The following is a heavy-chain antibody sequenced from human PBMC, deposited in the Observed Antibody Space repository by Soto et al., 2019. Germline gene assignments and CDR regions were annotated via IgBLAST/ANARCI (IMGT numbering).Heavy chain of an antibody. CDR3: ARGVVVVVPAQGGPTGNWFDP. V-gene: IGHV4-34*01. J-gene: IGHJ5*02. Sequence: PSETLSLTCAVYGGSFSGYYWSWIRQPPGKGLEWIGEINHSGSTNYNPSLKSRVTISVDTSKNQFSLKLSSVTAADTAVYYCARGVVVVVPAQGGPTGNWFDPWGQGTLVTAPQ. CDR2: INHSGST. CDR1: GGSFSGYY. D-gene: IGHD2-2*01.